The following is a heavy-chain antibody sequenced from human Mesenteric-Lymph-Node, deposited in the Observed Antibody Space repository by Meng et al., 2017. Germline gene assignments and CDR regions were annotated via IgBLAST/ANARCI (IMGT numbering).Heavy chain of an antibody. J-gene: IGHJ5*02. CDR2: IHSSGST. D-gene: IGHD3-10*01. CDR1: GGSIGSGGYY. V-gene: IGHV4-31*03. Sequence: QVQAHESGPGLVKPSQTLSLTCTVCGGSIGSGGYYWSWIRQHPGKGLEWIGYIHSSGSTYYNPSLRSRLTISVDTSKNQFSLKLSSVTAADTAVYYCARASYGSGSPLGESWFDPWGQGTLVTVSS. CDR3: ARASYGSGSPLGESWFDP.